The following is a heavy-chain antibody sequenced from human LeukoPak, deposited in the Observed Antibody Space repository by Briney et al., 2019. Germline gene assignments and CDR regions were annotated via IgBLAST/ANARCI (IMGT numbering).Heavy chain of an antibody. CDR3: AKESTVTPGNVNWFDT. D-gene: IGHD4-17*01. J-gene: IGHJ5*02. CDR2: ISGSGGNT. V-gene: IGHV3-23*01. CDR1: GFTFSIYA. Sequence: GGSLRLSCATSGFTFSIYAMTWVRQAPGKGLEWVSTISGSGGNTYYADSVKGRFTISRDNSKNTLYLQMNRLRAEDTAVYYCAKESTVTPGNVNWFDTWGQGTLVTVSS.